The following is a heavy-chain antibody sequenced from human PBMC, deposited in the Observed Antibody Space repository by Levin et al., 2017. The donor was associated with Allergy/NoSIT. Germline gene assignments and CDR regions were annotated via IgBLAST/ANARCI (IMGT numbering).Heavy chain of an antibody. CDR2: ISYDGSNK. J-gene: IGHJ4*02. D-gene: IGHD5-18*01. CDR1: GFTFSSYG. CDR3: AKEDLGYSYGYFGDGAADY. Sequence: GESLKISCAASGFTFSSYGMHWVRQAPGKGLEWVAVISYDGSNKYYADSVKGRFTISRDNSKNTLYLQMNSLRAEDTAVYYCAKEDLGYSYGYFGDGAADYWGQGTLVTVSS. V-gene: IGHV3-30*18.